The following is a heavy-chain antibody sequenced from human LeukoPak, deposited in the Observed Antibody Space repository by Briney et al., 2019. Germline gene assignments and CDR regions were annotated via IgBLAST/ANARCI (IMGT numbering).Heavy chain of an antibody. CDR2: ISYDGSNK. J-gene: IGHJ2*01. CDR3: ARGPYTKVKDSSSWMEDWYFDL. D-gene: IGHD6-13*01. Sequence: PGGSLRLSCAASGFTFSSYAMHWVRQAPGKGLEWVAVISYDGSNKYYADSVKGRFTISRDNSKNTLYLQMNSLRAEDTAVYYCARGPYTKVKDSSSWMEDWYFDLWGRGTLVTVSS. CDR1: GFTFSSYA. V-gene: IGHV3-30-3*01.